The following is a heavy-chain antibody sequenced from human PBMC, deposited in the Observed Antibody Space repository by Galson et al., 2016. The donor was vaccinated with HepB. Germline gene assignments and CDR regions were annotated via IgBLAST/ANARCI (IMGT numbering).Heavy chain of an antibody. CDR3: ARARAGLYYGAAGFDY. D-gene: IGHD4-17*01. Sequence: CTVSGGSISSGGYYWSWIRQHPGKGLEWIGYIYYSGSTYYNPSLKSRVTISVDTSKNQFSLKLSSVTAADTAVYYCARARAGLYYGAAGFDYWGQGTLVTVSS. J-gene: IGHJ4*02. CDR2: IYYSGST. CDR1: GGSISSGGYY. V-gene: IGHV4-31*03.